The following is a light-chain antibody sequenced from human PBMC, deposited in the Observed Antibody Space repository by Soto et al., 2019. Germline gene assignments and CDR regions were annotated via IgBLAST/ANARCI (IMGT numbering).Light chain of an antibody. CDR3: QQYGSSLTWT. Sequence: EMVMTQSPATLSVSPGERATLSCRASQSINSNLAWYQQKPGQAPRLLIYGASSRATGIPDRFSGSGSGTDFTLTISRLEPEDFAVYYCQQYGSSLTWTFGQGTKVNIK. V-gene: IGKV3-20*01. CDR1: QSINSN. J-gene: IGKJ1*01. CDR2: GAS.